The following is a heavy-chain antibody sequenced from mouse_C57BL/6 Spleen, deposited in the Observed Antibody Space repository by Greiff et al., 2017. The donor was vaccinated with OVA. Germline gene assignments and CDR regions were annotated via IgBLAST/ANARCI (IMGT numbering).Heavy chain of an antibody. CDR2: ISDGGSYT. V-gene: IGHV5-4*01. D-gene: IGHD3-2*02. J-gene: IGHJ4*01. CDR1: GFTFSSYA. Sequence: EVHLVESGGGLVKPGGSLKLSCAASGFTFSSYAMSWVRQTPEKRLEWVATISDGGSYTYYPDNVKGRFTISRDNAKNNLYLQMSHLKSEDTAMYYCARDPSSDAMDYWGQGTSVTVSS. CDR3: ARDPSSDAMDY.